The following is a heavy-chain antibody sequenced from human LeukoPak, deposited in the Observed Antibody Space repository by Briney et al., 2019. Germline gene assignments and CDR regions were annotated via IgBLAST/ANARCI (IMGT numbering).Heavy chain of an antibody. D-gene: IGHD5-18*01. Sequence: SETLSLTCPVSGGSLSSYYWSWIRQPPGKGLEWIGYIYYSGSTTYNPSLKSRVTISVDTSKNQFSLKLSSVIAADTAVYYCAGGDGKRGYSYGYYGYWGQGTLVTVSS. V-gene: IGHV4-59*01. CDR2: IYYSGST. CDR1: GGSLSSYY. J-gene: IGHJ4*02. CDR3: AGGDGKRGYSYGYYGY.